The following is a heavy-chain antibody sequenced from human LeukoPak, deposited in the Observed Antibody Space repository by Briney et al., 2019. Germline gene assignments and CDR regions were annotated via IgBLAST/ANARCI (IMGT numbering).Heavy chain of an antibody. CDR3: ARRGLHDY. V-gene: IGHV3-7*03. D-gene: IGHD5/OR15-5a*01. Sequence: GGSLRLSCAASGFIFTNYFMSWVRQAPGKGLEWVASIKHDGSEKYYVDSVRGRFTISRDNTMNSLYLQMSSLRVEDTALYYCARRGLHDYWGQGTLVTVSS. J-gene: IGHJ4*02. CDR1: GFIFTNYF. CDR2: IKHDGSEK.